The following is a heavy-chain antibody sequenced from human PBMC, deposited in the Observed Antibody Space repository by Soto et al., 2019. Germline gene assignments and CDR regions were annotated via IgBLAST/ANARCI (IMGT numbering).Heavy chain of an antibody. Sequence: PGGSLRLSCAASGFTFSSYAMSWVRQAPGKGLEWVSAISGSGGSTYYADSVKGRFTISRDNSKNTLYLQMNSLRAEDTAVYYCAILPGKYCSGGSCRPNDLDYWGQGTLVTVSS. D-gene: IGHD2-15*01. CDR2: ISGSGGST. CDR3: AILPGKYCSGGSCRPNDLDY. V-gene: IGHV3-23*01. J-gene: IGHJ4*02. CDR1: GFTFSSYA.